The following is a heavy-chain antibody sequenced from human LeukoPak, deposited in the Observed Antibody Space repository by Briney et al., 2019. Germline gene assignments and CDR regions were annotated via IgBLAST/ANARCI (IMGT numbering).Heavy chain of an antibody. D-gene: IGHD3-22*01. CDR3: AREPMGYYDSSGYYEY. J-gene: IGHJ4*02. Sequence: GGSLRLSCAASGFTFSISAMSWVRQAPGKGLEWVSGISDSGGSTVYADTVKGRFTISKDNAKQTPYLQMNRPRAETPAVYYSAREPMGYYDSSGYYEYWGQGTLVTVSS. V-gene: IGHV3-23*01. CDR1: GFTFSISA. CDR2: ISDSGGST.